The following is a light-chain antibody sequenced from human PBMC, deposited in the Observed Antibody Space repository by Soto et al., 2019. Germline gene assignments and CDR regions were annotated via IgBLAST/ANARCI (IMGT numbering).Light chain of an antibody. Sequence: QSALTQPPSASGSPGQSVTISCTGTSSDVGGYNYVSWYQQYPGKVPKLMVYEVNKRPSGVPDRFSGSKSGTTASLTVSGLQADDEADYYCTSYAGGNNVFGTGTKVTVL. CDR1: SSDVGGYNY. V-gene: IGLV2-8*01. J-gene: IGLJ1*01. CDR3: TSYAGGNNV. CDR2: EVN.